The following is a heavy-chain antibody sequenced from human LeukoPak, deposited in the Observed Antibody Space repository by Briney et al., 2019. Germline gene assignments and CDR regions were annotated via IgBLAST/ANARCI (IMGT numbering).Heavy chain of an antibody. CDR3: ARDSRWEPPDY. CDR2: IIPILGIA. CDR1: GGTFSSYA. Sequence: SVKVSCKASGGTFSSYAISWVRQAPGQGLEWMGRIIPILGIANYAQKFQGRVTITADESTSTAYMELRSLRSDDTAVYYCARDSRWEPPDYWGQGTLVTVSS. J-gene: IGHJ4*02. D-gene: IGHD1-26*01. V-gene: IGHV1-69*04.